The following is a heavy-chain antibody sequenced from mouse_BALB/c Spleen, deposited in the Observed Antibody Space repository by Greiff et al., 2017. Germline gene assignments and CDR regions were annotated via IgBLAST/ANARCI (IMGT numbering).Heavy chain of an antibody. V-gene: IGHV5-6-5*01. CDR1: GFTFSSYA. D-gene: IGHD5-1*01. CDR3: ARAVPAWFAY. CDR2: ISSGGST. Sequence: DVKLVESGGGLVKPGGSLKLSCAASGFTFSSYAMSWVRQTPEKRLEWVASISSGGSTYYPDSVKGRFTISRDNARNILYLQMSSLKSEDTAMYYCARAVPAWFAYWGQGTLVTVSA. J-gene: IGHJ3*01.